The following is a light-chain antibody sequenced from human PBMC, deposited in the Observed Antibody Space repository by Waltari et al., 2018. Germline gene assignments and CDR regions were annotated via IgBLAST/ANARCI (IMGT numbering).Light chain of an antibody. V-gene: IGKV3-11*01. CDR3: QQRNNWPPT. CDR2: DAS. Sequence: EIVLTQSPGTLSLSPGERATLPCRASQSVSSYVSWYQQAPDPAPRLLIYDASNRATGVPARFGASGSGTDVALTISSLEPEYFAVYYCQQRNNWPPTFGQGTKVEIK. J-gene: IGKJ1*01. CDR1: QSVSSY.